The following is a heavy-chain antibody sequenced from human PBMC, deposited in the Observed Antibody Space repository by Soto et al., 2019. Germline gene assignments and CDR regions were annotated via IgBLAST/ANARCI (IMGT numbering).Heavy chain of an antibody. V-gene: IGHV1-69*13. CDR3: AREYCSSTSCFYYYYYGMDV. CDR1: GGTFSSYA. Sequence: SVKVSCKASGGTFSSYAISWVRQAPGQGLEWMGGIIPIFGTANYAQKFQGRATITADESTSTAYMELSSLRSEDTAVYYCAREYCSSTSCFYYYYYGMDVWGQGTTVTVSS. J-gene: IGHJ6*02. D-gene: IGHD2-2*01. CDR2: IIPIFGTA.